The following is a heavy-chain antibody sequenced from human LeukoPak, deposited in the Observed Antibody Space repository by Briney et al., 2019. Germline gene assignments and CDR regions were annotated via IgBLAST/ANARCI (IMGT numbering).Heavy chain of an antibody. Sequence: TGGSLRLSCAASGFPVSSNYMNWVRQAPGKGLEWVSIIYSGDNTYYADSVKGRFTISRDNSKNTPYLKMSSLRAEDTAVYYCARGGFGGGYFDDWGQGTLVTVSS. D-gene: IGHD3-10*01. CDR3: ARGGFGGGYFDD. CDR2: IYSGDNT. V-gene: IGHV3-66*02. J-gene: IGHJ4*02. CDR1: GFPVSSNY.